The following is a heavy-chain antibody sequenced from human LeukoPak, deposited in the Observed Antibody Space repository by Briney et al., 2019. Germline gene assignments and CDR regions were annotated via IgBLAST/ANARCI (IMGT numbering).Heavy chain of an antibody. CDR1: RFTFSTYW. V-gene: IGHV3-7*01. J-gene: IGHJ1*01. CDR2: IKQDGSEK. D-gene: IGHD6-19*01. Sequence: GGSLRLSCAASRFTFSTYWMSWVRQAPGKGLEWVANIKQDGSEKNYVDSVKGRFTISRDNAKNSLSLRMNSLSAEDTAVYYCATGYSSGWYFYFQHWGQGSLVSVSS. CDR3: ATGYSSGWYFYFQH.